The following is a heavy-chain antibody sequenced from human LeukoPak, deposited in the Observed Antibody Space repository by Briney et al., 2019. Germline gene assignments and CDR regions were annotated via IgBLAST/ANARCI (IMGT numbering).Heavy chain of an antibody. D-gene: IGHD6-19*01. CDR3: ARDRGTSSSSAWYVAY. CDR1: GFTFSSYA. V-gene: IGHV3-23*01. Sequence: HPGGSLRLSCAASGFTFSSYAMSWVRQAPGKGLEWVSAISGSGGSTYYADSVKGRFTISRDNSKNTLYLQMNSLRAEDTALYYCARDRGTSSSSAWYVAYWGQGTLVTVSS. J-gene: IGHJ4*02. CDR2: ISGSGGST.